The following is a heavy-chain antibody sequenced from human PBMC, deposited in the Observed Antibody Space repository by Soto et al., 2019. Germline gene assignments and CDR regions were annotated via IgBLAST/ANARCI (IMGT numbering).Heavy chain of an antibody. D-gene: IGHD3-22*01. J-gene: IGHJ3*02. CDR1: GFTFSSYG. CDR2: ISYDGSNK. Sequence: GGSLRLSCAASGFTFSSYGMHWVRQAPGKGLEWGAVISYDGSNKYYADSVKGRFTISRDNSKNTLYLQMNSLRAEDTAVYYCAKNLKRGGIVVVITTNDAFDIWGQGTMVTVSS. CDR3: AKNLKRGGIVVVITTNDAFDI. V-gene: IGHV3-30*18.